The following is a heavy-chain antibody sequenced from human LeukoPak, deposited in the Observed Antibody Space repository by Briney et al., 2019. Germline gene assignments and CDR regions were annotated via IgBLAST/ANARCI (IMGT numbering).Heavy chain of an antibody. CDR1: GFTFSSYT. V-gene: IGHV3-30-3*01. CDR2: ISYDGSNK. J-gene: IGHJ4*02. CDR3: AKDLAGFDY. Sequence: GGSLRLSCAASGFTFSSYTMSWVRQAPGKGLEWVAVISYDGSNKYYADSVKGRFTISRDNSKNTLYLQMNSLRAEDTAVYYCAKDLAGFDYWGQGTLVTVSS.